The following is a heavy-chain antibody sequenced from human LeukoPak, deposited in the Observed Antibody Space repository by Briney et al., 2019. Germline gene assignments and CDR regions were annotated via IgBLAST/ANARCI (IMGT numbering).Heavy chain of an antibody. Sequence: ASVKVSCKASGYTFTSYYMHWVRQAPGQGLEWMGRINPNSGGTNYAQKFQGRVTMTRDTSISTAYMELSRLRSDDTAVYYCARVQCSGGSCYSGYWDQGTLVTVSS. V-gene: IGHV1-2*06. CDR2: INPNSGGT. CDR3: ARVQCSGGSCYSGY. J-gene: IGHJ4*02. CDR1: GYTFTSYY. D-gene: IGHD2-15*01.